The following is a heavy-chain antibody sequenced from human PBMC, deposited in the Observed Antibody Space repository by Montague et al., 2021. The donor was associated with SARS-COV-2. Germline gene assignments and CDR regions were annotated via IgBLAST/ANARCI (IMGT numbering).Heavy chain of an antibody. CDR2: IHYTGSA. CDR1: GGSINNYY. CDR3: ARHLAVGTSGFDI. D-gene: IGHD6-19*01. J-gene: IGHJ3*02. V-gene: IGHV4-59*08. Sequence: SETLSLTCTVSGGSINNYYWSWIRQPPEKGPEWIAFIHYTGSANYNPSLKSRATISVDPYKNQCSLKLTSVTAADAAVYYCARHLAVGTSGFDIWGHGTMVTVSS.